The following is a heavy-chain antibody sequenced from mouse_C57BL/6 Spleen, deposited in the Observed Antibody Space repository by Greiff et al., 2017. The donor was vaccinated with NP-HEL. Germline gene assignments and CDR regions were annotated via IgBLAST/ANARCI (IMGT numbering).Heavy chain of an antibody. V-gene: IGHV1-64*01. CDR1: GYTFTSYW. D-gene: IGHD2-4*01. CDR2: IHPNSGST. J-gene: IGHJ1*03. CDR3: ARGGIYYDPPDFDV. Sequence: QVQLQQPGAELVKPGASVKLSCKASGYTFTSYWMHWVKQRPGQGLEWIGMIHPNSGSTNSNEKFKSKATLTVDKSSSTAYMQRSSLTSEDSAVYYCARGGIYYDPPDFDVWGTGTTVTVSS.